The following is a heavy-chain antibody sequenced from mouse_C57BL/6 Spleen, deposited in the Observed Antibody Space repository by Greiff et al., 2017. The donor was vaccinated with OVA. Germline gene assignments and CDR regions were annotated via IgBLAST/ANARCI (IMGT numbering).Heavy chain of an antibody. V-gene: IGHV3-6*01. CDR2: ISYDGSN. CDR1: GYSITSGYY. J-gene: IGHJ2*01. CDR3: ARGKPPFDY. Sequence: EVKLMESGPGLVKPSQSLSLTCSVTGYSITSGYYWNWIRQFPGNKLEWMGYISYDGSNNYNPSLKNRISITRDTSKNQFFLKLNSVTTEDTATYYCARGKPPFDYWGQGTTLTVSS.